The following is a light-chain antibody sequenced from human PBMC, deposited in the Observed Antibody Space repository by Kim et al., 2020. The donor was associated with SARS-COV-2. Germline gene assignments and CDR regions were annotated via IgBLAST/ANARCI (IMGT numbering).Light chain of an antibody. CDR2: GNS. CDR3: QSYDSSLSGTEV. Sequence: QSVLTQPPSVSGAPGQRVTISCTGSSTNIGAGYDVHWYQQLPGTAPKLIIYGNSNRPSGVPDRFSGSKSGTSASLAITGLQAEDEADYYCQSYDSSLSGTEVFGTGTKVTVL. V-gene: IGLV1-40*01. J-gene: IGLJ1*01. CDR1: STNIGAGYD.